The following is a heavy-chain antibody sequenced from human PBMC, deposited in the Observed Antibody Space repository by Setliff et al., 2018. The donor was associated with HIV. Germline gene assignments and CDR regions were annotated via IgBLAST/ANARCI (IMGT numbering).Heavy chain of an antibody. CDR2: IYYSGST. J-gene: IGHJ6*03. CDR3: ARGLVVVTDSDYDTNYYYYYYMDV. D-gene: IGHD5-12*01. V-gene: IGHV4-31*03. Sequence: SETLSLTCTVSGGSISSGGYYWSWIRQHPGKGLEWIGYIYYSGSTYYNPSLKRRVTISIDTSKNQFSLKLSPVTAADTAVYYCARGLVVVTDSDYDTNYYYYYYMDVWGKGTTVTV. CDR1: GGSISSGGYY.